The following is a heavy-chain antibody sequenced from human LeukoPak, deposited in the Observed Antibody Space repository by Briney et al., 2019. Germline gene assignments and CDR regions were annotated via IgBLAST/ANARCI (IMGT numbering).Heavy chain of an antibody. Sequence: ASVKVSCKASGYTFTDYYIHWVRQAPGQGLEWMGRINPNSGGTDYAQTFRGRVTMTRDTSVSTAYMELSSLRSDDTAVYYCARFLSGSHDAFDIWGQGTMVTVSS. CDR3: ARFLSGSHDAFDI. CDR2: INPNSGGT. CDR1: GYTFTDYY. J-gene: IGHJ3*02. D-gene: IGHD1-26*01. V-gene: IGHV1-2*06.